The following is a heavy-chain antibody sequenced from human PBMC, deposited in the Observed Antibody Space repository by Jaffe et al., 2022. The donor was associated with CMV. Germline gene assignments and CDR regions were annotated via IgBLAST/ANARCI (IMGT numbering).Heavy chain of an antibody. D-gene: IGHD4-17*01. V-gene: IGHV5-10-1*03. CDR2: IDPSDSYT. J-gene: IGHJ3*02. CDR1: GYSFTSYW. CDR3: AAGGTTVTTDEGGAFDI. Sequence: EVQLVQSGAEVKKPGESLRISCKGSGYSFTSYWISWVRQMPGKGLEWMGRIDPSDSYTNYSPSFQGHVTISADKSISTAYLQWSSLKASDTAMYYCAAGGTTVTTDEGGAFDIWGQGTMVTVSS.